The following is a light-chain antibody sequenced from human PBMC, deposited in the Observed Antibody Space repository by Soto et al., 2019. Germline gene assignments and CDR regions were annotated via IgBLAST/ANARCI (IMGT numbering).Light chain of an antibody. CDR3: QQSYSTPIT. CDR2: AAS. CDR1: QSISSY. V-gene: IGKV1-39*01. Sequence: DIPMTQSPTSLSASVGYTSTISCRASQSISSYLNWYQQKPGKAPKLLIYAASSLQSGVPSRFSGSGSGTDFTLTISSLQPEDFATYYCQQSYSTPITFGQGTRLEIK. J-gene: IGKJ5*01.